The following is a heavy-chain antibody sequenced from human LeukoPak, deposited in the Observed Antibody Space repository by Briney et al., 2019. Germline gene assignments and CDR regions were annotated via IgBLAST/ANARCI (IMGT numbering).Heavy chain of an antibody. J-gene: IGHJ5*02. Sequence: SETLSLTCAVSGGSISSGGYSWSWIRQPPGKGLEWIGYIYHSGSTYYNPSLKSRVTIPVDRSKNQFSLKLSSVTAADTAVYYCARARFAMVRGVSWFDPWGQGTLVTVSS. V-gene: IGHV4-30-2*01. CDR3: ARARFAMVRGVSWFDP. CDR2: IYHSGST. D-gene: IGHD3-10*01. CDR1: GGSISSGGYS.